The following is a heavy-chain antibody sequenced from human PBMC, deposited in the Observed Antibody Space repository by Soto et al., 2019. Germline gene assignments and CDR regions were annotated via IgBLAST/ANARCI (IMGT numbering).Heavy chain of an antibody. J-gene: IGHJ5*02. V-gene: IGHV1-8*01. D-gene: IGHD1-1*01. CDR2: MNPNNGNT. Sequence: QVQLVQSGAEVKKPGASVKVSCKASGYTFTSYDINWVRQATGQGLEWMGRMNPNNGNTAYAQKFQGRVTMTRTTSISTGYMELSSLRSEDTAVYYCARGADNWNDGYWFDPWGQGTLVTVSS. CDR3: ARGADNWNDGYWFDP. CDR1: GYTFTSYD.